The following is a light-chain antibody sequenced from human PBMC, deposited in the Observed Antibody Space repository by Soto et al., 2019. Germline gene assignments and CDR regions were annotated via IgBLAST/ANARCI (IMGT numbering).Light chain of an antibody. CDR2: SNT. V-gene: IGLV1-44*01. CDR1: SFNIGSNT. CDR3: AAWDDSLIGHV. J-gene: IGLJ1*01. Sequence: QAVVTQPPSASGTPGQRVTISCSGSSFNIGSNTVNWYQQLPGTAPKLLIYSNTQRPSGVPDRFSGSKSGTSASLAISGLQSEDEADYYCAAWDDSLIGHVFGTGTKLTVL.